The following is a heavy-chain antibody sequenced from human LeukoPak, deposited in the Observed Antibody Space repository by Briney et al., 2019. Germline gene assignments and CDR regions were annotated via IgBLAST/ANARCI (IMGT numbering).Heavy chain of an antibody. Sequence: GASVKVSCKASGYTFTGYYMHWVRQAPGQGLEWMGWINPNSGGTKYAQKFQGRVTMTRGTSISSAYMEVSRLRSDDTAVYYCARSRGLDYYGSGSYSGSDSDYYYYYMDVWGKGTTVTISS. D-gene: IGHD3-10*01. CDR3: ARSRGLDYYGSGSYSGSDSDYYYYYMDV. J-gene: IGHJ6*03. V-gene: IGHV1-2*02. CDR2: INPNSGGT. CDR1: GYTFTGYY.